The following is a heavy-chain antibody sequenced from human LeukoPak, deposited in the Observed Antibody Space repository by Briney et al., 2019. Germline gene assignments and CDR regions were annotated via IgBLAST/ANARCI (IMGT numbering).Heavy chain of an antibody. CDR3: ASDSRGVTFDQ. Sequence: SETLSLTCTVSGGSISSYYWSWIRQPPGKGLEWIGYIYYSGSTNYNPSLKTRVTISVDTSKNQFSLKLTSVTAADTAVYYCASDSRGVTFDQWGQGTLVTVSS. D-gene: IGHD2-21*02. CDR1: GGSISSYY. V-gene: IGHV4-59*12. CDR2: IYYSGST. J-gene: IGHJ4*02.